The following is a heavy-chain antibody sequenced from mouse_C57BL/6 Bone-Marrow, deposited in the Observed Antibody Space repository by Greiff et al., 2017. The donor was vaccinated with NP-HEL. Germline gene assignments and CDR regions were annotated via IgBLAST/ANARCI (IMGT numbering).Heavy chain of an antibody. D-gene: IGHD2-5*01. CDR3: TTSAYYSNYLDY. Sequence: VQLQQSGAELVRPGASVKLSCTASGFNIKDDYMHWVKQRPEQGLEWIGWIDPENGDTEYASKFQGKATITADTSSNTAYLQLSSLTSEDTAVYYWTTSAYYSNYLDYWGQGTTLTVSS. V-gene: IGHV14-4*01. CDR2: IDPENGDT. CDR1: GFNIKDDY. J-gene: IGHJ2*01.